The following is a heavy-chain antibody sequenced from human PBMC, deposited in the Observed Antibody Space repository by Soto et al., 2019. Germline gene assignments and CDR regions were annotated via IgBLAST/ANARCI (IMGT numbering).Heavy chain of an antibody. V-gene: IGHV3-23*01. CDR2: ISGGGSDS. CDR1: GFTFGSYA. D-gene: IGHD1-7*01. J-gene: IGHJ4*02. CDR3: VKEGTGTTSAVFDY. Sequence: EVPLLESGGGLVQPGGSLRLSCVVSGFTFGSYAMSWVRQAPGKGLEWVSAISGGGSDSYYADSVKGRFTISRDDSKNTLFLQVNSLRAEDTAVYFCVKEGTGTTSAVFDYWGQGTLVTVSS.